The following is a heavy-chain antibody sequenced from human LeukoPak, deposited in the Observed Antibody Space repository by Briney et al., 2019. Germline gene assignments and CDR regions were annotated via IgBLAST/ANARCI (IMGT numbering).Heavy chain of an antibody. Sequence: GGSLRLSCAASTPTFCSYWWTWVRQAPGKGLEWMANIRDDGSDKYYVDSVKGRFTISRDNAQNTLLLQMYSLRVEDTAVYYCVRHTRRSPGDYWGQGTLVTVST. V-gene: IGHV3-7*01. CDR1: TPTFCSYW. CDR2: IRDDGSDK. CDR3: VRHTRRSPGDY. J-gene: IGHJ4*02. D-gene: IGHD1-26*01.